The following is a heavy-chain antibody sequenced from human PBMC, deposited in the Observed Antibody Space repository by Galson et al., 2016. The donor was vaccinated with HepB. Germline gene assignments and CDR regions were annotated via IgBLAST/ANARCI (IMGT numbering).Heavy chain of an antibody. D-gene: IGHD6-6*01. Sequence: SLRLSCAASGFALSGSGLNWVRQAPGKGLQWISYISSRVSPIYYADSVKGRFTISRDNAKNSVYLQMNNLRGEDTGVYYCARELVRSAFDLWGQGTMVTVSS. J-gene: IGHJ3*01. CDR2: ISSRVSPI. CDR3: ARELVRSAFDL. CDR1: GFALSGSG. V-gene: IGHV3-48*01.